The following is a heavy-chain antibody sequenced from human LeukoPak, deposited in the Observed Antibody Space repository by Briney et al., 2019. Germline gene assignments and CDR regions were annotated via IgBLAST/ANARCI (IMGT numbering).Heavy chain of an antibody. Sequence: GVSLRLSCAASGFTFSSYSMNWVRQAPGKGLEWVSYISPSGSKIYYADSVKGRFTISRDKAKKSLYLQMNSLRDEDTAVYYCARDRGDCGGGSCYSYAFDIWGQGTMVTVSS. D-gene: IGHD2-15*01. CDR3: ARDRGDCGGGSCYSYAFDI. CDR1: GFTFSSYS. V-gene: IGHV3-48*02. J-gene: IGHJ3*02. CDR2: ISPSGSKI.